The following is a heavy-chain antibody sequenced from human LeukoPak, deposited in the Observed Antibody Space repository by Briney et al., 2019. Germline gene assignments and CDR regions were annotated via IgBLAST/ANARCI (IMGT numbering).Heavy chain of an antibody. CDR2: IYYSGST. CDR3: ARFDHGGTRADY. V-gene: IGHV4-31*11. D-gene: IGHD4-17*01. CDR1: GGSFSGYY. J-gene: IGHJ4*02. Sequence: SETLSLTCAVYGGSFSGYYWSWIRQHPGKGLEWIGYIYYSGSTYDNPSLKSRLSISVDTSKNQFSLKLSSVTAADTAVYYCARFDHGGTRADYWGQGTLVTVSS.